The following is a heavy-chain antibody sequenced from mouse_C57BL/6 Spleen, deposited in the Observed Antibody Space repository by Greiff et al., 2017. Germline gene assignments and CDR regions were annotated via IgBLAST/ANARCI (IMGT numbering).Heavy chain of an antibody. Sequence: VQLQQPGAELVKPGASVKLSCKASGYTFTSYWMHWVKQRPGQGLEWIGMIHPNSGSTNYNEKFKSKATLTVDKSSSTAYMQLSSLTSEDSAVYYCARGIYYDDDVFDYWGQGTTLTVSS. V-gene: IGHV1-64*01. CDR3: ARGIYYDDDVFDY. CDR1: GYTFTSYW. J-gene: IGHJ2*01. D-gene: IGHD2-4*01. CDR2: IHPNSGST.